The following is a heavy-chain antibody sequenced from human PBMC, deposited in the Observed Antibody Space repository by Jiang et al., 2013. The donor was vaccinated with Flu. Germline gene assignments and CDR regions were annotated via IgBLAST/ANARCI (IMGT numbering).Heavy chain of an antibody. Sequence: GAEVKKPGASVKVSCKASGYSFTNYFMHWVRQAPGQGLEWMGDILPVIGATNYAQRFQGRVTITADKSTSTAYMEVTSLRPEDTAVYYCATPSPCGGDCYYFDFWGQGTLVTVSS. V-gene: IGHV1-69*06. CDR1: GYSFTNYF. J-gene: IGHJ4*02. CDR3: ATPSPCGGDCYYFDF. CDR2: ILPVIGAT. D-gene: IGHD2-21*02.